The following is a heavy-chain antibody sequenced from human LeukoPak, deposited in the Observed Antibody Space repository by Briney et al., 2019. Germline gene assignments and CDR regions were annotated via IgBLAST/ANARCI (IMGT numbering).Heavy chain of an antibody. CDR1: GYTFTTYY. CDR3: ARATPDTVLVGRPYLSTFDY. Sequence: GASVKVSCKASGYTFTTYYMHWVRQAPGQGLEWMGIINPSGGSTSYAQNFQGRVTMTRDTSTSTVDMELSSLRSEDTAVYYCARATPDTVLVGRPYLSTFDYWGQGTQVTVST. CDR2: INPSGGST. J-gene: IGHJ4*02. V-gene: IGHV1-46*01. D-gene: IGHD4-17*01.